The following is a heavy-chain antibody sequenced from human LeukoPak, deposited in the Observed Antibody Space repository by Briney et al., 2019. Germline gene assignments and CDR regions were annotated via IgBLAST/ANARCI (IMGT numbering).Heavy chain of an antibody. J-gene: IGHJ4*02. Sequence: SETLSLTCTVSDGSFSGSYWSWILQHPGKGLEWIAYMYNSGSTNYNPSLKSRVTISIDTSKNQFSLKLSSLTAADTAIYYCARGIESYGDYGYWGQGILVTVSS. CDR2: MYNSGST. D-gene: IGHD4-17*01. V-gene: IGHV4-59*01. CDR1: DGSFSGSY. CDR3: ARGIESYGDYGY.